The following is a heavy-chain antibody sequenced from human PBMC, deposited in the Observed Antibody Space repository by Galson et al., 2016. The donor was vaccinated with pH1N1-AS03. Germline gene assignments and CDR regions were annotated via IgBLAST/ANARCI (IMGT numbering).Heavy chain of an antibody. CDR2: ISDSGDSA. D-gene: IGHD3-16*01. Sequence: SLRLSCAASGFAFNNYAMSWVRQAPGAGLEWLSAISDSGDSAYYTDSVKGRRTISRDNSKRTLYLQMNSLRAEDTAVYYCAKDVSYGPFGDFDYWGQGPRFTVSS. CDR3: AKDVSYGPFGDFDY. V-gene: IGHV3-23*01. J-gene: IGHJ4*02. CDR1: GFAFNNYA.